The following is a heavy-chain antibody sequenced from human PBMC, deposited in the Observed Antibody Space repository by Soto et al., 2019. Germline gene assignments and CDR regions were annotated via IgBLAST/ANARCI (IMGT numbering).Heavy chain of an antibody. D-gene: IGHD3-22*01. CDR1: GGTFSSYA. Sequence: ASVKVSCKASGGTFSSYAISWVRQAPGQGLEWMGGIIPIFGTANYAQKFQGRVTITADESTSTAYMELSSLRSEDTAVYYCARDSRYDSSGRHDAFDIWGQGTMVTVSS. V-gene: IGHV1-69*13. CDR2: IIPIFGTA. CDR3: ARDSRYDSSGRHDAFDI. J-gene: IGHJ3*02.